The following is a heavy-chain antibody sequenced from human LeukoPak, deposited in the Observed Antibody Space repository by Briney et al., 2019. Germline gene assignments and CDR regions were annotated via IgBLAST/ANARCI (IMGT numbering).Heavy chain of an antibody. CDR1: GFTFSQFW. Sequence: GGSLRLSCAASGFTFSQFWVSWGRQAAGEGLGWVAYIKKTGSETYYVDSGKGRFTITRDNTRNSLFLQMYSLRAEDTAMCFCAREDGYCSGGNCYSYFDSWGQGTLVTVSS. V-gene: IGHV3-7*01. CDR3: AREDGYCSGGNCYSYFDS. D-gene: IGHD2-15*01. CDR2: IKKTGSET. J-gene: IGHJ4*02.